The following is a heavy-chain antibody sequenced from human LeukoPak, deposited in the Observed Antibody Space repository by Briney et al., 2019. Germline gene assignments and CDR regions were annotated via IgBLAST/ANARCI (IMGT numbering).Heavy chain of an antibody. J-gene: IGHJ6*02. CDR1: GGSISSGGYY. CDR3: AREAYSPLYYYYYGMDV. D-gene: IGHD2-15*01. Sequence: SETLSLTCTVSGGSISSGGYYWSWIRQHPGKGLEWIGYIYYSGSTYYNPSLKGRVTISVDTSKNQFSLKLSSVTAADTAVYYCAREAYSPLYYYYYGMDVWGQGTTVTVSS. V-gene: IGHV4-31*03. CDR2: IYYSGST.